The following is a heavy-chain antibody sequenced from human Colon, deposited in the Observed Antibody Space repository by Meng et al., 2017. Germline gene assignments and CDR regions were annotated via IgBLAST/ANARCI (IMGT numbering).Heavy chain of an antibody. V-gene: IGHV3-53*02. J-gene: IGHJ1*01. D-gene: IGHD3-3*01. CDR1: GFTVSYQY. Sequence: VLLVETGGDLVQPGGSLRLSCAASGFTVSYQYMNWVRQAPGKGLEWVSVIDSAGATNYADSVKGRFTISRDSSNNTLYLQMDNLRVGDTAVYFCVGGFYFQYWGQGTLVTVSS. CDR2: IDSAGAT. CDR3: VGGFYFQY.